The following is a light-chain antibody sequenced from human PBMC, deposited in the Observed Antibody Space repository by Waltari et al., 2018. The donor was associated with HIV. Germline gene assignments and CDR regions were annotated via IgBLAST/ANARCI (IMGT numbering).Light chain of an antibody. CDR2: SNN. V-gene: IGLV1-44*01. CDR1: ISNIGSNS. J-gene: IGLJ3*02. CDR3: ATWDDTLSGPV. Sequence: QYVLTQPTSASGTPGQKITISCSGNISNIGSNSVNWYQQFSGAAPKLLIFSNNQPPAGVPARFSGSKSGSAASLASSGLHSDDEAIYHCATWDDTLSGPVFGGGTKLTVL.